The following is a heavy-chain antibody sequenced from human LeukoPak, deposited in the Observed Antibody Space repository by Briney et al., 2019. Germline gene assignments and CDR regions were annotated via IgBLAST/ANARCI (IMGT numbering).Heavy chain of an antibody. V-gene: IGHV1-2*02. J-gene: IGHJ4*02. D-gene: IGHD6-13*01. CDR2: INPNSGGT. CDR1: GYTFTGYY. Sequence: GASVKVSCKASGYTFTGYYMHWVRQAPGQGLEWMGWINPNSGGTNYAQKFQGRVTMTRDTSISTAYMELSSLRSEDTAVYYCARDNRVREGYSSSWCDYWGQGTLVTVSS. CDR3: ARDNRVREGYSSSWCDY.